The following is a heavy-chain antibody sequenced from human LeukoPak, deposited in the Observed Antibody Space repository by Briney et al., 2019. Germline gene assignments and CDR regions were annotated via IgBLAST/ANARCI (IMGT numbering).Heavy chain of an antibody. Sequence: GGXLRLSCAASGFTFDDYGMSWVRQAPGKGLEWVSGINWNGGSTDYADSVKGGLTISRDNAKKCLYVQMNRLRAEETALYYCARVVAAAGTDWFDPWGQGTLVTVSS. V-gene: IGHV3-20*04. CDR1: GFTFDDYG. D-gene: IGHD6-13*01. J-gene: IGHJ5*02. CDR2: INWNGGST. CDR3: ARVVAAAGTDWFDP.